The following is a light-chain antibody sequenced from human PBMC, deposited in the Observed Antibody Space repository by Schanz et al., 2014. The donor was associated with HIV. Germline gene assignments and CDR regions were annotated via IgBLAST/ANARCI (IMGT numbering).Light chain of an antibody. Sequence: QSVLTQPPSVSGAPGQRVSISCTGSSSNIGAGYDVHWYQQLPGTAPKLLIYANTNRPSGVPDRFSGSRSGTSASLAITGLQAEDEADYYCSSYTSSSTLDVVFGGGTKLTVL. CDR1: SSNIGAGYD. V-gene: IGLV1-40*01. CDR2: ANT. CDR3: SSYTSSSTLDVV. J-gene: IGLJ2*01.